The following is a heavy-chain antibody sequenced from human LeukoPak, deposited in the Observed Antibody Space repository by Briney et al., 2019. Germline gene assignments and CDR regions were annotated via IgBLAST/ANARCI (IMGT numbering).Heavy chain of an antibody. CDR3: ARLGGWLQSPFDY. J-gene: IGHJ4*02. CDR1: GYSFTDYW. D-gene: IGHD5-24*01. V-gene: IGHV5-51*01. Sequence: GESLKISCKGSGYSFTDYWIGWVRQMPGRGLEWMGNIYPGDSDTRNSPSFRGQVTISADKSSSTAYLQWSGLRASDSAMYYCARLGGWLQSPFDYWGQGTLVTVSS. CDR2: IYPGDSDT.